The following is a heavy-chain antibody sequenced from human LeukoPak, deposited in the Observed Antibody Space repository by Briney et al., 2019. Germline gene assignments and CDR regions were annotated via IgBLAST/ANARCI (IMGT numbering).Heavy chain of an antibody. D-gene: IGHD2-2*01. CDR1: GGSISSYC. V-gene: IGHV4-59*01. Sequence: PSETLSLTCTVSGGSISSYCWSWIRQPPGKGLEWIGYIYYSGSTNYNPSLKSRVTISVDTSKNQFSLKLSSVTAADTAVYYCARDGVVPARLGYYYYGMDVWGQGTTVTVSS. CDR2: IYYSGST. CDR3: ARDGVVPARLGYYYYGMDV. J-gene: IGHJ6*02.